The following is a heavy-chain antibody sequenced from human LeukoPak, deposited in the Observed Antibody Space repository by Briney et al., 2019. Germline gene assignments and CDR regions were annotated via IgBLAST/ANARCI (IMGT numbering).Heavy chain of an antibody. CDR2: IYHSGST. CDR3: ARWGYYDILTGYSPWYFDY. CDR1: GYSISSGYY. D-gene: IGHD3-9*01. Sequence: SETLSLTCTVSGYSISSGYYWGWIRQPPGKGLEWIGSIYHSGSTYYNPSLKSRVTISVDTSKNQFSLKLSSVAAADTAVYYCARWGYYDILTGYSPWYFDYWGQGTLVTVSS. J-gene: IGHJ4*02. V-gene: IGHV4-38-2*02.